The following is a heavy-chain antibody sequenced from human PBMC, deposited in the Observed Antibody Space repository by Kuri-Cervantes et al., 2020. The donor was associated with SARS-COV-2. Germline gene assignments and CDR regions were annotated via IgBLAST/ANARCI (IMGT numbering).Heavy chain of an antibody. Sequence: GESLKISCAASGFTFSSYAMSWVRQAPGKGLEWVSVIYSGGSSTYYADSVKGRFTISRDNSKNTLYLQMNSLRAEDTAVYYCARQGFGGTGRHDAFDIWGQGTMVTVSS. CDR1: GFTFSSYA. J-gene: IGHJ3*02. D-gene: IGHD3-10*01. CDR2: IYSGGSST. V-gene: IGHV3-23*03. CDR3: ARQGFGGTGRHDAFDI.